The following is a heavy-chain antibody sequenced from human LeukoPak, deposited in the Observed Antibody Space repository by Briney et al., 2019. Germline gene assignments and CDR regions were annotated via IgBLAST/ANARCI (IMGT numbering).Heavy chain of an antibody. CDR3: ARGGDGYNSY. J-gene: IGHJ4*02. D-gene: IGHD5-24*01. V-gene: IGHV4-59*01. CDR2: IYYSGST. CDR1: GGSISSYY. Sequence: PSETLSLTCTVSGGSISSYYWSWIRQPPGKGLEWIGYIYYSGSTNYNPSLKSRVTISVDTSKNQFSLKLGSVTAADTAVYYCARGGDGYNSYWGQGTLVTVSS.